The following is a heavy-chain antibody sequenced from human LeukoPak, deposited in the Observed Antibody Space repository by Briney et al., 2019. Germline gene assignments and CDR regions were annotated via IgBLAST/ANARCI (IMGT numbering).Heavy chain of an antibody. V-gene: IGHV3-23*01. D-gene: IGHD6-19*01. CDR2: VSGSGGIT. CDR3: AKTTAGNSSGRYPGWPVDY. Sequence: GGSLRLSCAASGFTFNSYAMTWARKAPGKGLEWVSHVSGSGGITYYADSVKGRFTISRDNSKNTLYLQMNSLRAEDTAVYYCAKTTAGNSSGRYPGWPVDYWGQGTLVTVSS. CDR1: GFTFNSYA. J-gene: IGHJ4*02.